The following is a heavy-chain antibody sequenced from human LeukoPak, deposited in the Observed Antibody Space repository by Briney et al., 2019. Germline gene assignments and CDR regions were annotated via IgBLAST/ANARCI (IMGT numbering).Heavy chain of an antibody. D-gene: IGHD1-1*01. V-gene: IGHV4-39*06. CDR2: ISHIGAT. CDR3: ASRSVVSPTAVETWFDS. J-gene: IGHJ5*01. CDR1: GASVSSSNYF. Sequence: TPSETLSLTCTVSGASVSSSNYFWGWIRQPPGEGPEWLGSISHIGATYYNPSLKSRVTISLDTSKNQFTLTVTSVTVADTALYFCASRSVVSPTAVETWFDSWGQGTLVTVSS.